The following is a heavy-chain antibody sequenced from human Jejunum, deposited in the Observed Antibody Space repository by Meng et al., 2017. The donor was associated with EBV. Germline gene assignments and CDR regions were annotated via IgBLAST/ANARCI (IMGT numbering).Heavy chain of an antibody. J-gene: IGHJ4*02. V-gene: IGHV4-30-2*01. CDR1: VDSITRGSYL. CDR3: ARGGPAFGDYVPFDY. CDR2: IYHIGST. Sequence: QTLAPSCAFSVDSITRGSYLLRWTRQPPGQGLEWIGTIYHIGSTYYHPSLKRRVTISVDRSKNQFSLKLTSVTAADTAVYYCARGGPAFGDYVPFDYWGQGTLVTASS. D-gene: IGHD4-17*01.